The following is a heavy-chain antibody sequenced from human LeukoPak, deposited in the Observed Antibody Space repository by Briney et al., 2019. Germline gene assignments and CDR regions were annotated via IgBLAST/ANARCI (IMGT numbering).Heavy chain of an antibody. CDR3: ARDLYYDSSGPYGY. Sequence: GGSLRLSCAAPGFPLSSYWMSWVRQAPGKGREWVANIKQDGSEKYYVDSVKGRFTISRDNAKNSLYLQMNSLRAEDTAVYYCARDLYYDSSGPYGYWGQGTLVTVSS. D-gene: IGHD3-22*01. CDR1: GFPLSSYW. CDR2: IKQDGSEK. V-gene: IGHV3-7*01. J-gene: IGHJ4*02.